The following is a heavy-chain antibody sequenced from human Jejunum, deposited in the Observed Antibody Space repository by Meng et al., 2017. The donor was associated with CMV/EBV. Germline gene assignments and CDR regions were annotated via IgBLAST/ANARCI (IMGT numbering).Heavy chain of an antibody. CDR3: ARVTVVSQRFDY. V-gene: IGHV4-39*07. CDR2: IYYRGDT. Sequence: SGGSISSSDYYWGGVRQPPGKGLEWIGTIYYRGDTYYSPSLESRLTISVDTSKNQFSLRLRSVTAADTAVYYCARVTVVSQRFDYWGQGTLVTVSS. CDR1: GGSISSSDYY. J-gene: IGHJ4*02. D-gene: IGHD6-25*01.